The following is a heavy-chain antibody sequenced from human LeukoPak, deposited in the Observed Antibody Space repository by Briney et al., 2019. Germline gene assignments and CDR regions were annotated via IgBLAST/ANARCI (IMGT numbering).Heavy chain of an antibody. CDR2: IYPGDSDT. CDR1: GYSLTSYW. V-gene: IGHV5-51*01. D-gene: IGHD3-10*01. CDR3: ARSTMVRGVINWFDP. Sequence: GESLKISCKGSGYSLTSYWIGWVRQMPGKGLEWMGIIYPGDSDTRYSPSFQGQVTISADKSISTAYLQWSSLKASDTAMYYCARSTMVRGVINWFDPWGQGTLVTVSS. J-gene: IGHJ5*02.